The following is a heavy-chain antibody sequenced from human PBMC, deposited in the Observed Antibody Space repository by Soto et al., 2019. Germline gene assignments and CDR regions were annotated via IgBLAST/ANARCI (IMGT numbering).Heavy chain of an antibody. CDR1: GFPFSSYA. CDR3: AKWQQQLVRPYYGMDV. V-gene: IGHV3-23*01. D-gene: IGHD6-13*01. Sequence: EVQLLESGGGFVQPGGSLGLSCAASGFPFSSYAVTWVRQAPGKGLEWVSLISGSGGSTYYADSVKGRFTISRDNSKNTLYLQMNSLRAEDTAVYYCAKWQQQLVRPYYGMDVWGQGTTVTVSS. J-gene: IGHJ6*02. CDR2: ISGSGGST.